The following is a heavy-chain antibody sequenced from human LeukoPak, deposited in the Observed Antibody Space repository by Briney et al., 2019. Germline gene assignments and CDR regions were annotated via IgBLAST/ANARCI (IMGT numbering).Heavy chain of an antibody. V-gene: IGHV4-59*01. J-gene: IGHJ4*02. Sequence: LETLSLTCTVSGGFISSYYWSWIRQPPGKGLEWIGYIYYSGSTNYNPSLKSRVTISVDMSRNQFSLQLSSVTAADTAVYYCATYSAAAALGYWGQGSLVTVSS. CDR3: ATYSAAAALGY. CDR2: IYYSGST. CDR1: GGFISSYY. D-gene: IGHD5-12*01.